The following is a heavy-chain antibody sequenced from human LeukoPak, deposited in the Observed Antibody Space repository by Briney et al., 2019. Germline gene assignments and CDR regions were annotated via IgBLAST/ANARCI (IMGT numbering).Heavy chain of an antibody. J-gene: IGHJ4*02. CDR3: ARRKDAFDY. V-gene: IGHV3-21*01. Sequence: GGSLRLSCVASGFTFSGYSMNWVRQAPGKGLEWVSSIDKSGSYTYYADSMKGRFTISRDNAKNSLFLQMNSLRVEDTAVFYCARRKDAFDYWGQGTLVTVSS. CDR1: GFTFSGYS. CDR2: IDKSGSYT.